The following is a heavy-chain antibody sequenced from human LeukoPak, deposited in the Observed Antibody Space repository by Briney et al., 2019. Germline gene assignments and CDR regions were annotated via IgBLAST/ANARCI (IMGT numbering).Heavy chain of an antibody. J-gene: IGHJ4*02. D-gene: IGHD6-13*01. Sequence: GGSLRLSCTVSGFIFSNSGMHWVRRAPGKGLEWVAVVWFDGSKTYYGDSVKGRFTISRDNSKNTLYLQMDSLRVDDTAVYYCDRGYSIDYWGQGTLVTVSS. CDR2: VWFDGSKT. CDR3: DRGYSIDY. CDR1: GFIFSNSG. V-gene: IGHV3-33*01.